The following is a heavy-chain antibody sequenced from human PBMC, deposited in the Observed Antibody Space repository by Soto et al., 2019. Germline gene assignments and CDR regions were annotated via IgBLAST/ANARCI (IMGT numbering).Heavy chain of an antibody. CDR1: GFTFSSYW. V-gene: IGHV3-74*01. D-gene: IGHD2-15*01. CDR3: ARSIAAGVNWFDP. CDR2: INSDGSST. Sequence: EVQLVESGGGLVQPGGSLRLSCAASGFTFSSYWVHWVRQAPGKGLVWVSRINSDGSSTSYADSVKGRFTISRDNAKNTLYLQMNSLRAEDTAVYYCARSIAAGVNWFDPWGQGTLVTVSS. J-gene: IGHJ5*02.